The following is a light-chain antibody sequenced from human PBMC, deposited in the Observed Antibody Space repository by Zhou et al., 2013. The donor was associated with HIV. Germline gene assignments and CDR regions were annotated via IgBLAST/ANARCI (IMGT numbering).Light chain of an antibody. CDR3: QQYV. J-gene: IGKJ3*01. V-gene: IGKV1-33*01. CDR1: QDISNY. Sequence: DIQMTQSPSSLSASVGDRVTITCQASQDISNYLNWYQQKPGKAPKLLIYDASNLETGVPSRFSGSGSGTDFTFTISSLQPEDIATYYCQQYVIGPGTKVDIK. CDR2: DAS.